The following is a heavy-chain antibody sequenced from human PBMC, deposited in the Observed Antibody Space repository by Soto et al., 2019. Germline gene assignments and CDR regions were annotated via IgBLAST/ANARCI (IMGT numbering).Heavy chain of an antibody. V-gene: IGHV3-66*01. CDR3: AGDAYAL. J-gene: IGHJ3*01. D-gene: IGHD4-17*01. CDR1: GFTVSSSY. CDR2: IYSGGST. Sequence: EVQLLESGGGLVQPGGSLRLSCAASGFTVSSSYMNWVRQAPGKWLEWLSVIYSGGSTYYADSVKGRFTISRDNSKNTLYLHMSSLRAEDTAVYYCAGDAYALWCQGTKDTVSS.